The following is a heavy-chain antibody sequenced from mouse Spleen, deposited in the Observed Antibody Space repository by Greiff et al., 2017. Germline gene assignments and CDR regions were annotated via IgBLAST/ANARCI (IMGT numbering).Heavy chain of an antibody. CDR3: ARWDYYGSSYEDY. J-gene: IGHJ2*01. CDR2: INPYNDGT. V-gene: IGHV1-14*01. Sequence: LVESGPELVKPGASVKMSCKASGYTFTSYVMHWVKQKPGQGLEWIGYINPYNDGTKYNEKFKGKATLTSDKSSSTAYMELSSLTSEDSAVYYCARWDYYGSSYEDYWGQGTTLTVSS. D-gene: IGHD1-1*01. CDR1: GYTFTSYV.